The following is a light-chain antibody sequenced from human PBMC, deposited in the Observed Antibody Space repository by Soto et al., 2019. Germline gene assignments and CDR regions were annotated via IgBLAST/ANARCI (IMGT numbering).Light chain of an antibody. CDR2: EVS. CDR1: SSDVGSYNL. Sequence: QSVLKQPAYGTGSPGQSSTISCTGTSSDVGSYNLVSWYQQHPGKAPKLMIYEVSKRPSGVSNRFSGSKSGNTASLTISGLQAEDEADYYCCPYAGSSTLYVFGTGTKVTVL. J-gene: IGLJ1*01. V-gene: IGLV2-23*02. CDR3: CPYAGSSTLYV.